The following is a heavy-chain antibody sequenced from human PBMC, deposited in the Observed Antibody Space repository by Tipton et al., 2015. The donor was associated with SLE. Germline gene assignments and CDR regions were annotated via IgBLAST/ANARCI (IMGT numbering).Heavy chain of an antibody. J-gene: IGHJ3*02. CDR3: ARDTIFGVVPPNAFDI. V-gene: IGHV1-8*01. D-gene: IGHD3-3*01. CDR2: MNPNSGNT. CDR1: GYTFTSYD. Sequence: QSGAEVKKPGASVKVSCKASGYTFTSYDINWVRQATGQGLEWMGWMNPNSGNTGYAQKFQGRVTMTRNTSISTAYMELRSLRSDDTAVYYCARDTIFGVVPPNAFDIWGQGTMVTVSS.